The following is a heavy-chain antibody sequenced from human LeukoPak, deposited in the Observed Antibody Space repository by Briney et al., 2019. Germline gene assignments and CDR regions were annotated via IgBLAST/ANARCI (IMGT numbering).Heavy chain of an antibody. CDR2: IYYSGST. D-gene: IGHD3-22*01. CDR1: GGSISSYY. J-gene: IGHJ4*02. CDR3: ARGSSGYHYFDY. V-gene: IGHV4-59*01. Sequence: SETLSLTCTVSGGSISSYYWSWIRQPPGKGLEWIGYIYYSGSTNYNPSLKSRVTISVDTSKNQFSLKLSSVTAADTAVYYCARGSSGYHYFDYWGQGTLVTVSS.